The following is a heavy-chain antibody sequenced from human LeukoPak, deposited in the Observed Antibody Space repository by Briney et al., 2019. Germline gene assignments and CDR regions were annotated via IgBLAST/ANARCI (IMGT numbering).Heavy chain of an antibody. Sequence: SETLSLTCTVSGGSISSYYWSWLRQPPGKGLEWIGYIYYSGSTNYNPSLKSRVTISVDTSKNQFSLKLSSVTAADTAVYYCARAKETTALSFDYWGQGTLVTVSS. CDR1: GGSISSYY. V-gene: IGHV4-59*08. CDR2: IYYSGST. D-gene: IGHD4-11*01. CDR3: ARAKETTALSFDY. J-gene: IGHJ4*02.